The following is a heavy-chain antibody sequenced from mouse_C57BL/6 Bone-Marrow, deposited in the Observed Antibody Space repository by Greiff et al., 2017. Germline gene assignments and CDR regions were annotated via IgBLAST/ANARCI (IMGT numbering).Heavy chain of an antibody. CDR2: INPSSGYT. D-gene: IGHD2-4*01. CDR1: GYTFTSYT. CDR3: ARGGLQFAY. J-gene: IGHJ3*01. Sequence: VQLKQSGAELARPGASVKMSCKASGYTFTSYTMHWVKQRPGQGLEWIGYINPSSGYTKYNQKFKDKATLTADKSSSTAYMQLSSLTSEDSAVYYCARGGLQFAYWGQGTLVTVSA. V-gene: IGHV1-4*01.